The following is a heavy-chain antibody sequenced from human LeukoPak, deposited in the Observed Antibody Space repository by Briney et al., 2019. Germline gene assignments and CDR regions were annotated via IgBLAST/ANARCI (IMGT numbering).Heavy chain of an antibody. CDR1: GYTFTSYY. CDR2: INPSSGST. J-gene: IGHJ5*02. CDR3: ARGMDILTGYWFDP. D-gene: IGHD3-9*01. V-gene: IGHV1-46*01. Sequence: ASVKVSCKASGYTFTSYYMHWVRQAPGQGLEWMGIINPSSGSTSYAQKFQGRVTMTRDTSTSTVYMALSSLRSDDTAVYYCARGMDILTGYWFDPWAREPWSPSPQ.